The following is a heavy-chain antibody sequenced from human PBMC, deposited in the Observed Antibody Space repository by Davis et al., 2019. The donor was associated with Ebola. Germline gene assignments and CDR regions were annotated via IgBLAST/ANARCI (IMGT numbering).Heavy chain of an antibody. Sequence: GESLKISCAASGFTFSNYAMSWVRQAPGKGLEWVSTISSSSSTIYYADSVKGRFTISRDNAKNSLYLQMNSLRDEDTAVYYCARDAYYYDSSGYYLTTQYYFDYWGQGTLVTVSS. CDR3: ARDAYYYDSSGYYLTTQYYFDY. CDR1: GFTFSNYA. D-gene: IGHD3-22*01. CDR2: ISSSSSTI. J-gene: IGHJ4*02. V-gene: IGHV3-48*02.